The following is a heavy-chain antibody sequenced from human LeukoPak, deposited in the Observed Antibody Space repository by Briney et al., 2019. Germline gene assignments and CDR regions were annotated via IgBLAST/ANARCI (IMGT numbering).Heavy chain of an antibody. Sequence: PSETLSLTCAVYSGSFSGYYWSWIRQPQGKVLECIGEINHSGSTKYNPVLKSPVTISVDACRNQFSMKLSSVTAADTAVYYCARGPHTGVNYYDSSGYYYWGQGTLVTVSS. CDR3: ARGPHTGVNYYDSSGYYY. CDR2: INHSGST. V-gene: IGHV4-34*01. CDR1: SGSFSGYY. J-gene: IGHJ4*02. D-gene: IGHD3-22*01.